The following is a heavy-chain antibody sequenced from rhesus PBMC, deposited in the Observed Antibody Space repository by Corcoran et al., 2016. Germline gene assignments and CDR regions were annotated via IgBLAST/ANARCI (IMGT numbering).Heavy chain of an antibody. CDR1: GFTLSSYG. CDR2: ISNGGGST. D-gene: IGHD6-13*01. CDR3: AKKGIAAGPYGLDS. Sequence: EVQLVESGGGLVQPGGSLRLSCAASGFTLSSYGMSWVRQAPGKGLEWDSYISNGGGSTYYADSGKGRLHSSRDKSKNARSLQMNSLRAEDTAVYYCAKKGIAAGPYGLDSWGQGVVVTVSS. V-gene: IGHV3S5*01. J-gene: IGHJ6*01.